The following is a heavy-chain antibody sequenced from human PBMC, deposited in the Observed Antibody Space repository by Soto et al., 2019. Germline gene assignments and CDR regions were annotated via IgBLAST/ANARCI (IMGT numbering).Heavy chain of an antibody. D-gene: IGHD6-19*01. J-gene: IGHJ4*02. CDR1: GASLLSSY. V-gene: IGHV4-4*07. CDR2: IFSSGRT. CDR3: AKGWDVKYFDE. Sequence: ETLSLTCSFSGASLLSSYWSWVRQPAGEGLEWIGHIFSSGRTSYNPSLKSRLSMSIDPSRDLFSLNLSSVTAADTAVYYCAKGWDVKYFDEWGQGTLVTVSS.